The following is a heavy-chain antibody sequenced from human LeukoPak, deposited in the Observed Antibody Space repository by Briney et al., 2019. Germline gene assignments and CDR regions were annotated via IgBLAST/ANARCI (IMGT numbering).Heavy chain of an antibody. J-gene: IGHJ4*02. CDR3: AREKADYFDY. V-gene: IGHV1-69*04. CDR1: GGTFSSYA. CDR2: IIPIFGIA. Sequence: ASVKVSCKASGGTFSSYAISWVRQAPGQGLEWTGRIIPIFGIANYAQKFQGRVTITADKSTSTAYMELSSLRSEDTAVYYCAREKADYFDYWGQGTLVTVSS.